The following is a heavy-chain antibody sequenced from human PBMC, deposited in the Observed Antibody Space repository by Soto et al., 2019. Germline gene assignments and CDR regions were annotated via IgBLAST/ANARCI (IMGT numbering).Heavy chain of an antibody. Sequence: GASVKVSCKASGGTFSSYTISWVRQAPGQGLEWMGRIIPILGIANYAQKFQGRVTITADKSTSTAYMELSSLRSEDTAVYYCGRGGRGTGSYYRWFDPWGQGTLVTVSS. J-gene: IGHJ5*02. D-gene: IGHD3-10*01. CDR1: GGTFSSYT. V-gene: IGHV1-69*02. CDR3: GRGGRGTGSYYRWFDP. CDR2: IIPILGIA.